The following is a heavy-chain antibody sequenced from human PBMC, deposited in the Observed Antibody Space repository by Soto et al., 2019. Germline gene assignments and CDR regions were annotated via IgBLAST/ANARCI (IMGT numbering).Heavy chain of an antibody. CDR3: ARTSIAAADAFDY. D-gene: IGHD6-13*01. CDR2: ISYDGSNK. CDR1: GFTFSSYA. J-gene: IGHJ4*02. Sequence: GGSLRLSCAASGFTFSSYAMHWVRQAPGKGLEWVAVISYDGSNKYYADSVKGRFTISRDNSKNTLYLQMNSLRAEDTAVYYCARTSIAAADAFDYWGQGTLVTVSS. V-gene: IGHV3-30-3*01.